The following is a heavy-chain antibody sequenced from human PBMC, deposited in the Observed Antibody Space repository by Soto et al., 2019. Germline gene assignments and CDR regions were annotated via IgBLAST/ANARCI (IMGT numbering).Heavy chain of an antibody. CDR2: MNPNSGNT. CDR1: GYTFTSYD. D-gene: IGHD3-10*01. V-gene: IGHV1-8*01. CDR3: ARGSITMVRGVITP. Sequence: ASVKVSFKASGYTFTSYDINWVRQATGQGLEWMGWMNPNSGNTGYAQKFQGRVTMTRNTSISTAYMELSSLRSDDTAVYYCARGSITMVRGVITPWGQGTLVTVSS. J-gene: IGHJ5*02.